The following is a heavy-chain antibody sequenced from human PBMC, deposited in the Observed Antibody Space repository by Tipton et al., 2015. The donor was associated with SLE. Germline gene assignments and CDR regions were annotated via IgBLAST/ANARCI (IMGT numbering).Heavy chain of an antibody. D-gene: IGHD3-10*01. V-gene: IGHV4-34*01. CDR3: ARGTAKDQLILSDVFDM. CDR2: INHSGGT. J-gene: IGHJ3*02. Sequence: TLSLTCAVYGGSFGDDYWSWIRQPPGKGLEWIGEINHSGGTNDNPSLKSRVTISVDTSKNQFSLKLTPVTAADTAVYYCARGTAKDQLILSDVFDMWGLGTMVPVSS. CDR1: GGSFGDDY.